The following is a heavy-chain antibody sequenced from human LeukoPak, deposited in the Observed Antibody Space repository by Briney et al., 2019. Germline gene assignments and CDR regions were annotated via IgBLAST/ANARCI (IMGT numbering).Heavy chain of an antibody. J-gene: IGHJ4*02. V-gene: IGHV4-39*01. CDR3: ARGPYLERGLQFMVY. CDR1: GGSISSSSYY. Sequence: PSETLSLTCTVSGGSISSSSYYWGWIRQPPGKGLEWIGSIYYSGSTYYNPSLKSRVTISVDTSKNQFSLKLSSVTAADTAVYYCARGPYLERGLQFMVYWGQGTLVTVSS. CDR2: IYYSGST. D-gene: IGHD5-24*01.